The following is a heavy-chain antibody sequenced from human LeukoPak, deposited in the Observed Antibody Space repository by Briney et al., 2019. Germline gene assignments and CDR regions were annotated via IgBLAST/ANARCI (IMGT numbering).Heavy chain of an antibody. CDR3: ARATPGYDLSLFSGDY. V-gene: IGHV1-18*01. CDR2: ISAYNGNT. D-gene: IGHD5-12*01. CDR1: GYTFTTYG. J-gene: IGHJ4*02. Sequence: ASVKVSCKASGYTFTTYGISWVRQAPGQGLEWMGWISAYNGNTNYAQKLQGRVTMTTDTSTSTAYMELRSLRSDDTAVYYCARATPGYDLSLFSGDYWGQGTLVTVSS.